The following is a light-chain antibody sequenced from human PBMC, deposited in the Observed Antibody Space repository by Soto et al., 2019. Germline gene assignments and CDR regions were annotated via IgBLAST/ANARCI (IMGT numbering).Light chain of an antibody. V-gene: IGKV1-5*01. J-gene: IGKJ1*01. CDR1: QSISNS. CDR3: QQYHRYSWT. Sequence: DIQMTQSPSTLSASVGDRVSIACRASQSISNSLAWYQQKPGKAPKLLIYDASSLESGVPSRFSGSGSGTEFTLSINSLQPQDFATYYCQQYHRYSWTFGQGTKVEIK. CDR2: DAS.